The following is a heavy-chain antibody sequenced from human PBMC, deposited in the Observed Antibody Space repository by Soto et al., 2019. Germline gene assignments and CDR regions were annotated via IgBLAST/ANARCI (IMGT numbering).Heavy chain of an antibody. J-gene: IGHJ5*02. CDR2: MYYTGST. Sequence: SETLSLTCTVSGGSISTSSYYWGWIRQPPGKGLEWIGGMYYTGSTYYNPSLKSRVTISVDTSKNQFSLKLSSVTAADTSVYYCARDSRNGYYDFWSGYLAGGGWFDPWGQGTLVTVSS. V-gene: IGHV4-39*07. CDR3: ARDSRNGYYDFWSGYLAGGGWFDP. D-gene: IGHD3-3*01. CDR1: GGSISTSSYY.